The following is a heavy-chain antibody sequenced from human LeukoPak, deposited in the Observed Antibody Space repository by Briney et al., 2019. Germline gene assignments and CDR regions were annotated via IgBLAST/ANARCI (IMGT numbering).Heavy chain of an antibody. Sequence: GASVKVSCKASGYTFTSYYMHWVRQAPGQGLEWMGIINPSGGSTSYAQKFQGRVTMTRDTSTSTVYMELSSLRSEDTAVYYCARDRKDGYCSSTSCYAPNYGMDVWGQGTTVTVSS. V-gene: IGHV1-46*01. CDR3: ARDRKDGYCSSTSCYAPNYGMDV. J-gene: IGHJ6*02. CDR2: INPSGGST. CDR1: GYTFTSYY. D-gene: IGHD2-2*03.